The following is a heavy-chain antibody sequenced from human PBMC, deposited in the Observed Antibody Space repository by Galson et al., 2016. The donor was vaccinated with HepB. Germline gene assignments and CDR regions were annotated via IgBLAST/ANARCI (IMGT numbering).Heavy chain of an antibody. J-gene: IGHJ3*02. CDR1: GFNSNSYA. CDR3: AMSHPRFSNAFEM. V-gene: IGHV3-9*02. Sequence: SLRLSCAGSGFNSNSYAMHWVRQGPGKGLEWVSSISRDSGTTGYGDSVKGRFTISRDNAKNSLFLKMDRLRHEDTATYYCAMSHPRFSNAFEMWGQGTLVIVSS. CDR2: ISRDSGTT.